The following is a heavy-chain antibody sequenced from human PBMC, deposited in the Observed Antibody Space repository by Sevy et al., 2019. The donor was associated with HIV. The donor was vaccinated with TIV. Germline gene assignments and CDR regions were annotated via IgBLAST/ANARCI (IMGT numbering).Heavy chain of an antibody. CDR3: ARRTYYSDSTAYYFDY. J-gene: IGHJ4*02. CDR2: IHQSGST. V-gene: IGHV4-38-2*02. D-gene: IGHD3-22*01. Sequence: SETLSLTCTVSGYSISTCYYWGWIRQPPGKGLEWIGNIHQSGSTYYNPSLKSRITISVDTSKNQFSLNLISVTAADTAVYYCARRTYYSDSTAYYFDYWGQGTLVTVSS. CDR1: GYSISTCYY.